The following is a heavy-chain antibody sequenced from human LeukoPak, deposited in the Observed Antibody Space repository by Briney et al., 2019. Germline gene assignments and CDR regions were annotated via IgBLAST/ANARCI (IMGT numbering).Heavy chain of an antibody. CDR2: IYPGDSNT. CDR3: ARRHYYDSSGYYDY. V-gene: IGHV5-51*01. Sequence: GESLQISCQGSGYSFASYWIGWVRQLPGKGREWMGIIYPGDSNTRYSPSFQGQVTISADRSISTAYLQWSSLKASDTAMYYCARRHYYDSSGYYDYWGQGTLVAVSS. CDR1: GYSFASYW. D-gene: IGHD3-22*01. J-gene: IGHJ4*02.